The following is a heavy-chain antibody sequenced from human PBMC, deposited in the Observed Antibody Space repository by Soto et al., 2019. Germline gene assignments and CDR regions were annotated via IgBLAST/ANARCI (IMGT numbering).Heavy chain of an antibody. Sequence: LRLSCAASGFTSSNNGMHWVRQTPGKGLEWVAFMSYDGSDTFYADSVKGRFTISRDNSKNTLFLHMSNLRAEDTAMYYCARESDRGYFSDLWGQGTLVTVSS. V-gene: IGHV3-30*03. CDR1: GFTSSNNG. D-gene: IGHD3-22*01. CDR2: MSYDGSDT. CDR3: ARESDRGYFSDL. J-gene: IGHJ4*02.